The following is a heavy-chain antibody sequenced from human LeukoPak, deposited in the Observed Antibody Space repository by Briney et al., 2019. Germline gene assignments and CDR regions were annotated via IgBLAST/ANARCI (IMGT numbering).Heavy chain of an antibody. V-gene: IGHV3-48*04. D-gene: IGHD3-22*01. J-gene: IGHJ4*02. CDR1: GFTFSSYG. Sequence: TGGSLRLSCAASGFTFSSYGMSWVRQAPGKGLEWVSCISTSGSTIYYADSVKGRFTISRDNAKNSLYLQMSSLRAEDTAVYYCARASHYYDSSGYSYYFDYWGQGTLLTVSS. CDR2: ISTSGSTI. CDR3: ARASHYYDSSGYSYYFDY.